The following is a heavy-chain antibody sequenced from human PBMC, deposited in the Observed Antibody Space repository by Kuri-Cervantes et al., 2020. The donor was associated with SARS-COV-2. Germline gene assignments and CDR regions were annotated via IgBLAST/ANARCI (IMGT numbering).Heavy chain of an antibody. CDR3: AKDRVGVQDF. CDR2: ISHDGKNK. Sequence: GGSLRLSCAAPGFTFSSYSMHWVRQAPGKGLEWVAVISHDGKNKKCIASGKGRFTISRDNSQNTLYLHMKSLRSEDTAMYYCAKDRVGVQDFWGQGTLVTVSS. J-gene: IGHJ4*02. CDR1: GFTFSSYS. V-gene: IGHV3-30*18. D-gene: IGHD2-21*01.